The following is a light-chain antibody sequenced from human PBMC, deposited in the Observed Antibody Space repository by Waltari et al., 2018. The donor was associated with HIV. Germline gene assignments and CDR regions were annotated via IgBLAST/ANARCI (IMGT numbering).Light chain of an antibody. CDR2: EVT. J-gene: IGLJ2*01. CDR1: NSDIGTYDY. CDR3: SSFANRDGFYVL. Sequence: QSALTQPPSASGSPGQSVTLSCTGTNSDIGTYDYVSWYQQHPGKAPKIVISEVTKRPSGVAVRFSGSKAGNTAFLTVSGLQAEDEADYYCSSFANRDGFYVLFGGGARLTVL. V-gene: IGLV2-8*01.